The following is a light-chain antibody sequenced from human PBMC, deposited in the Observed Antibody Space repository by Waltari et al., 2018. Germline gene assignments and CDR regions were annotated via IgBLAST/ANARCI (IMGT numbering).Light chain of an antibody. J-gene: IGLJ1*01. V-gene: IGLV1-47*01. CDR3: ASWDESHYV. CDR2: RNN. Sequence: QLPGTAPKLLIYRNNQRPSGVPDRFSGSKSGTSASLAISGLRSEDEGVYYCASWDESHYVFGSGTRVTVV.